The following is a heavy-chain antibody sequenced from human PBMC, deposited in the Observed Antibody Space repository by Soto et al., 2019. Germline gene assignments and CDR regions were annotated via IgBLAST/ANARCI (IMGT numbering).Heavy chain of an antibody. CDR2: IKSKTDGGKK. D-gene: IGHD4-17*01. CDR3: TTGIATVTLIGY. V-gene: IGHV3-15*01. CDR1: GXTFSNAG. J-gene: IGHJ4*02. Sequence: GSLRLSCAASGXTFSNAGMSWVRQAPGKGLEWVGRIKSKTDGGKKDYAANVKGRFNISRDDSKNTLYLQMNSLKAEDTAVYYCTTGIATVTLIGYWGQGTLVTVSS.